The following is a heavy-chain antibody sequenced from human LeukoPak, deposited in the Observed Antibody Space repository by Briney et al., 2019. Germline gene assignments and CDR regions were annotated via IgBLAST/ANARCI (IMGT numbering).Heavy chain of an antibody. CDR3: ARMYHRRYRGYYSSYMGV. CDR1: GASINIGSYF. V-gene: IGHV4-61*02. Sequence: PSETLSLTCTVSGASINIGSYFWTWIRQPAGKGLEWIGRIFSSGTTVYNPSLQSRLSISLHPSENQSSLRLTSVTAADTALYYGARMYHRRYRGYYSSYMGVWGKGGSLTVS. D-gene: IGHD3-22*01. CDR2: IFSSGTT. J-gene: IGHJ6*03.